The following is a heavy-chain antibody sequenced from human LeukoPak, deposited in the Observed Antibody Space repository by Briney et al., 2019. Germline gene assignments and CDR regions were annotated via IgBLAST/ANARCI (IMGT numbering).Heavy chain of an antibody. CDR1: GYTFTSYG. Sequence: ASVKVSCKASGYTFTSYGISWVRQAPGQGLEWMGWISAYNGNTNYAQKLRGRVTMTTDTSTSTAYMELRSLRSDDTAVYYCARDRDYGDYNTQDLFVYWGQGTLVTVSS. V-gene: IGHV1-18*01. CDR3: ARDRDYGDYNTQDLFVY. D-gene: IGHD4-17*01. J-gene: IGHJ4*02. CDR2: ISAYNGNT.